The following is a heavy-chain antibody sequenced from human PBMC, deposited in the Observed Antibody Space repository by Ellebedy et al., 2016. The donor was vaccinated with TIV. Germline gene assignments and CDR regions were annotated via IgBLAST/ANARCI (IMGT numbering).Heavy chain of an antibody. CDR1: GFTFSSYW. D-gene: IGHD1-26*01. J-gene: IGHJ6*02. CDR3: AREEYSGSYFDYYGMDV. Sequence: PGGSLRLSCAASGFTFSSYWMSWVRQAPGKGLEWVANIKQDGSEKYYVDSVKGRFTISRDNAKNSLYLQMNSLRAEDTAVYYCAREEYSGSYFDYYGMDVWGQGTTVTVSS. V-gene: IGHV3-7*03. CDR2: IKQDGSEK.